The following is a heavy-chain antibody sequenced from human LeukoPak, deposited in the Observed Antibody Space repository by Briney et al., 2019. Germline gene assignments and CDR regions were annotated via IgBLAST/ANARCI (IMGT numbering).Heavy chain of an antibody. D-gene: IGHD3-10*01. Sequence: PGGSLRLSCAASGFTFSSYAMSWVRQAPGKGLEWVSAIGGSGGSTYYADSVKGRFTISRDNSKNTLYLQMNSLRAEDTAVYYCAKVVRGVLLTGAFDIWGQGTMVTVSS. CDR3: AKVVRGVLLTGAFDI. J-gene: IGHJ3*02. V-gene: IGHV3-23*01. CDR1: GFTFSSYA. CDR2: IGGSGGST.